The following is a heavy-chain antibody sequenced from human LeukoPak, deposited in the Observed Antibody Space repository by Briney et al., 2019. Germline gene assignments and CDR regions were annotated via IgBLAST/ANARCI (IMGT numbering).Heavy chain of an antibody. Sequence: GGSLRLSCAASGFTFSSHVMSWVRQAPGQGMEWVSLITASSTETLYGDSVRGRFTISRDNSKNTMFLQMNSLRAEDAAIYYCARVSSRAFDMWGQGTMVTVSS. CDR1: GFTFSSHV. CDR2: ITASSTET. CDR3: ARVSSRAFDM. J-gene: IGHJ3*02. D-gene: IGHD2/OR15-2a*01. V-gene: IGHV3-23*01.